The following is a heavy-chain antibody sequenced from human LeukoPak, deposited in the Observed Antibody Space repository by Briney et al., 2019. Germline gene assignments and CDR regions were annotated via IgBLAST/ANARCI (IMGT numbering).Heavy chain of an antibody. CDR1: GGTFSSYA. J-gene: IGHJ5*02. Sequence: ASVKVSCKASGGTFSSYAINWVRQAPGQGLEWMGGIIPIFGTVNYAQNFQGRVTITADESTSTAYMEVSSLRSEDTAVYYCARDNSVRDEAWWFNPWGQGTLVTVSS. V-gene: IGHV1-69*13. CDR2: IIPIFGTV. D-gene: IGHD5-24*01. CDR3: ARDNSVRDEAWWFNP.